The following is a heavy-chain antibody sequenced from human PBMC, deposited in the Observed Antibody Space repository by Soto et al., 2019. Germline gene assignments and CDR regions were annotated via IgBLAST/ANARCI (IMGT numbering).Heavy chain of an antibody. CDR2: IYYLGST. Sequence: QVQLQESGPGLVKPSQTLSLTCTVSGGSISSGAYYWSWIRQHPGKGLEWIGYIYYLGSTYYNPSLKSRITISLGPSKNQFSLKLTSVTAADTAVYYCARDPGIYGDSRFFDYWGQGTLVTVSS. V-gene: IGHV4-31*03. J-gene: IGHJ4*02. CDR1: GGSISSGAYY. D-gene: IGHD4-17*01. CDR3: ARDPGIYGDSRFFDY.